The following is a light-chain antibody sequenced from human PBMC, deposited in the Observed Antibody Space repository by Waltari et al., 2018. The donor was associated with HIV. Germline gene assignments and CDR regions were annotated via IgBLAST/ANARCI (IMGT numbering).Light chain of an antibody. CDR2: GST. Sequence: QSVLTQPPSVSGAPGQGVTISCTGGSANIGAGVDVPWYQQFPGTAPKLLIYGSTNRQSGVPDRFSGSKSDNAASLTISGLQAEDEADYYCSSYTSSNAYVVFGGGTKLTVL. V-gene: IGLV1-40*01. CDR1: SANIGAGVD. CDR3: SSYTSSNAYVV. J-gene: IGLJ2*01.